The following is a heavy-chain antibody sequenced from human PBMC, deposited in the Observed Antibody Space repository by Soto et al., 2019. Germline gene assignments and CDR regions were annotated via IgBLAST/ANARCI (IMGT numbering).Heavy chain of an antibody. J-gene: IGHJ4*02. V-gene: IGHV3-11*01. CDR3: ARDHRRGAVAGTGPFDY. CDR2: ISSSGSTI. D-gene: IGHD6-19*01. Sequence: PGGSLRLSCAASGFTFSDYYMSWIRQAPGKGLEWVSYISSSGSTIYYADSVKGRFTISRDNAKNSLYLQMNSLRAEDTAVYYCARDHRRGAVAGTGPFDYWGQGTLVTVSS. CDR1: GFTFSDYY.